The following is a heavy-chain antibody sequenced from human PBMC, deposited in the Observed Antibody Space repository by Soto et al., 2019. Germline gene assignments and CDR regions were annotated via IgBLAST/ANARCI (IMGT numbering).Heavy chain of an antibody. J-gene: IGHJ4*02. V-gene: IGHV1-69*13. Sequence: SVKVSCKASGGTFSSYSISWVRQAPGQGLEWMGGIIPIFGTANYAQKFQGRVTITADGSTSTAYMELSSLRSEDTAVYYCAIEYSSSPPYYPIGYWGQGTLVTVSS. CDR1: GGTFSSYS. CDR2: IIPIFGTA. D-gene: IGHD6-6*01. CDR3: AIEYSSSPPYYPIGY.